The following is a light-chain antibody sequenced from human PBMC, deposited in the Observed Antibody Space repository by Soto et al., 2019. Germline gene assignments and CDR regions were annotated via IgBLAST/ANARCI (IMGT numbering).Light chain of an antibody. V-gene: IGLV1-51*01. CDR1: SSNIGGNS. CDR3: CSYAGTYIGYV. Sequence: QSVMTQPPSVSAAPGQKVTISCSGSSSNIGGNSVSWYQQLPGTAPKLLIYDDDKRPSGIPDRFSGSKSGTSATLGITGFQTGDEADYYCCSYAGTYIGYVFGSETKVTVL. CDR2: DDD. J-gene: IGLJ1*01.